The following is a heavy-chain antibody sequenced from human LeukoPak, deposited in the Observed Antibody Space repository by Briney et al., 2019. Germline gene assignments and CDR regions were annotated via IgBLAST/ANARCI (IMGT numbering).Heavy chain of an antibody. J-gene: IGHJ6*02. CDR2: IYYSGTT. D-gene: IGHD3-10*01. CDR3: ARDSYGSGAYYGIDV. Sequence: SETLSLTCTVSGGSISSYYWSWIRQPPGKGLEWIGYIYYSGTTNYNPSLESRVTISVDTSKNQFSLKLSSVTAADTAIYYCARDSYGSGAYYGIDVWGQGTTVTVSS. V-gene: IGHV4-59*01. CDR1: GGSISSYY.